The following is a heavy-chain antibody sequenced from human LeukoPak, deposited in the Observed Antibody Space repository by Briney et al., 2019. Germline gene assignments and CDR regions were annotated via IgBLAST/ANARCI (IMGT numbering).Heavy chain of an antibody. Sequence: ASVKVSFKGSGYTFTSYGISWGRQAPGQGGEGMGWISAYNGNTNYAQKLQGRVTMTTDTSTSTAYMQLRSLRSDDTAVYYCARGNDSSGYFNPYAEYFQHWGQGTLVTVSS. V-gene: IGHV1-18*01. J-gene: IGHJ1*01. CDR1: GYTFTSYG. CDR2: ISAYNGNT. CDR3: ARGNDSSGYFNPYAEYFQH. D-gene: IGHD3-22*01.